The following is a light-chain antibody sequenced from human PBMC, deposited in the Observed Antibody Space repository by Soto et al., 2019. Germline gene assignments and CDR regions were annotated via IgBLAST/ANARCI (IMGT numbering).Light chain of an antibody. CDR1: SSDVGAYNF. CDR2: EVN. CDR3: SSFTRSNTYV. J-gene: IGLJ1*01. V-gene: IGLV2-14*01. Sequence: QSALTQPASVSGSPGQSITISCTGTSSDVGAYNFVSWYQQYPGKAPKVMIYEVNNRPSGVSNRFSGSKSGNTASLTISGLQAEDEADYYCSSFTRSNTYVFGSGTKLTVL.